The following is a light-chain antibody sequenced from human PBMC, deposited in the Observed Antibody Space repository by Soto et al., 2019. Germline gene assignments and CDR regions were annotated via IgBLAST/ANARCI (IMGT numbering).Light chain of an antibody. Sequence: EIVMTQSPATLSVSPGERATLSCRASQSVSSNLAWYQQKPGQAPRLLIYGASTRATGIPARFSGSGSGTEFTSPISSLHSEDIAVYYCQQYNNWPPTSGQGTKLEIK. CDR3: QQYNNWPPT. V-gene: IGKV3-15*01. J-gene: IGKJ2*01. CDR2: GAS. CDR1: QSVSSN.